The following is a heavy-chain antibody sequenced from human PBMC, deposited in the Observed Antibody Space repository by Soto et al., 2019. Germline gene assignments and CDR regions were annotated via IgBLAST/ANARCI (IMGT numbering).Heavy chain of an antibody. CDR1: GFTFSPFW. CDR2: INSDGSTI. Sequence: GSLRLSCAASGFTFSPFWMHWVRQAPGKGLVWLSHINSDGSTIVYADSVKGRFTISRDNSKNTLYLQMNSLRVEDTAIYYCAKAWGIDYWGQGTLVTVSS. D-gene: IGHD7-27*01. J-gene: IGHJ4*02. CDR3: AKAWGIDY. V-gene: IGHV3-74*01.